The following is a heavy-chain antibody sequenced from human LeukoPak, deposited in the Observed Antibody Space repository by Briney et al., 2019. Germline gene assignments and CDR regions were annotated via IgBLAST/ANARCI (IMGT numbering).Heavy chain of an antibody. Sequence: ASVKVSCKASGYTFTGYYMHWVRQAPGQGLEWMGRIIPIFGTANYAQKFQGRVTITTDESTSTAYMELSSLRSEDTAVYYCARDRTTVTPWGLFDYWGQGTLVTVSS. CDR3: ARDRTTVTPWGLFDY. CDR1: GYTFTGYY. CDR2: IIPIFGTA. J-gene: IGHJ4*02. D-gene: IGHD4-17*01. V-gene: IGHV1-69*05.